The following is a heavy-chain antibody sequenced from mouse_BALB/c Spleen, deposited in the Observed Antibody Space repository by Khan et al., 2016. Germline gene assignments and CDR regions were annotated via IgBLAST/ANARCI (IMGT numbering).Heavy chain of an antibody. CDR1: GFSLTGYG. CDR2: LWGDGST. Sequence: QVQLKQSGPGLVAPSQSLSITCTVSGFSLTGYGVNWVRQPPGKGLEWLGMLWGDGSTDYNSALKSRLSISKEISKCQVFLKMNSLQTDDTARYYCARVIYYDPAVFAYWGQGTMVTVSA. CDR3: ARVIYYDPAVFAY. D-gene: IGHD2-4*01. J-gene: IGHJ3*01. V-gene: IGHV2-6-7*01.